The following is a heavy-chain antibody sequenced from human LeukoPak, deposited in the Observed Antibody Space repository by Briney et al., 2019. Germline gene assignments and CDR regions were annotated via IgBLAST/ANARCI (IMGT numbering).Heavy chain of an antibody. CDR3: ARGGGGWRHYFDS. V-gene: IGHV4-59*01. CDR2: IYYTGNT. D-gene: IGHD2-15*01. Sequence: AETLSLTCTVSGGSISSYYWSWIRQPPGKGLEWIGYIYYTGNTNYNPSLQSRVSVSVDKSKNQFSLKLRFVTAADTAVYYCARGGGGWRHYFDSCGQGAHVADSS. J-gene: IGHJ4*02. CDR1: GGSISSYY.